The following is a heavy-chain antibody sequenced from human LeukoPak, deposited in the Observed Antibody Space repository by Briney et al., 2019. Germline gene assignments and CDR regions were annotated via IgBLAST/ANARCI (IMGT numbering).Heavy chain of an antibody. CDR3: AKDSGTYYKAFDY. Sequence: GGSLRLSCAASGFTFSSYAMTWVRQAPGKGLEWVATISATGTTTYYADSVKGRLTISRDNSKNTLYLQMNSLRAEDTAVYSCAKDSGTYYKAFDYWGQGTLVTVSS. CDR1: GFTFSSYA. CDR2: ISATGTTT. V-gene: IGHV3-23*01. D-gene: IGHD1-26*01. J-gene: IGHJ4*02.